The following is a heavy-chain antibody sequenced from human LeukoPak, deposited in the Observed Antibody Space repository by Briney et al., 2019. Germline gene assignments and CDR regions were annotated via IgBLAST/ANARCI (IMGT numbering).Heavy chain of an antibody. Sequence: SETLSPTCTVSGGSISSHYWSWIRQPPGKGLEWIGYIYYSGGTNYNPSLKSRVTISVDTSKNQFSLKLSSVTAADTAVYYCARNSGYYYRDAFDIWGQGTMVTVSS. CDR1: GGSISSHY. J-gene: IGHJ3*02. CDR3: ARNSGYYYRDAFDI. V-gene: IGHV4-59*11. D-gene: IGHD3-22*01. CDR2: IYYSGGT.